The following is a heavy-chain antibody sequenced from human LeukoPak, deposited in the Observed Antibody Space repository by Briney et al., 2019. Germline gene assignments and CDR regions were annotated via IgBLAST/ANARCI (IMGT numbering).Heavy chain of an antibody. V-gene: IGHV3-11*01. CDR3: ARRRDFIDY. J-gene: IGHJ4*02. CDR2: SSSSSGSTI. CDR1: GFTLSDYY. D-gene: IGHD5-24*01. Sequence: PGGSLRLSCAASGFTLSDYYMSWIRQAPGKGLEWVSYSSSSSGSTIYYADSVKGRFAISRDNAKNSLYLQMNSLRAEDTAVYYCARRRDFIDYWGQGTLVTVSS.